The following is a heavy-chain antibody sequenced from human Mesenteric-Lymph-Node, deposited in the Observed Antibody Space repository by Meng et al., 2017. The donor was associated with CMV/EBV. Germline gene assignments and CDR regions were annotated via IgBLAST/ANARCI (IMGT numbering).Heavy chain of an antibody. CDR3: ARARSYGDLDF. D-gene: IGHD4-17*01. Sequence: SCKASGYAFTNYDLNWVRQAPGQGPEWMGWMSPKSGNIGSARKFQGRVTITRSTSTGTAYMELSRLRSEDTAVYYCARARSYGDLDFWGQGTLVTVSS. CDR1: GYAFTNYD. CDR2: MSPKSGNI. V-gene: IGHV1-8*03. J-gene: IGHJ4*02.